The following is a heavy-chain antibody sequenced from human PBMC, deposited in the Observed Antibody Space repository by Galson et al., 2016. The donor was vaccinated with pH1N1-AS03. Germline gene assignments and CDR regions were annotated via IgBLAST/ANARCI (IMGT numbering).Heavy chain of an antibody. Sequence: SLRLSCAASGFTFSSYAMHWFRQAPGKGLEWVAVISSDGSNEYYADSVKGRFTISRDNSKNTLYLQMNSLRAEDTAVYYCARDRGGYCSSTSCYAGFGYYYGMDVWGQGTTVTVSS. CDR2: ISSDGSNE. D-gene: IGHD2-2*01. CDR3: ARDRGGYCSSTSCYAGFGYYYGMDV. V-gene: IGHV3-30*04. CDR1: GFTFSSYA. J-gene: IGHJ6*02.